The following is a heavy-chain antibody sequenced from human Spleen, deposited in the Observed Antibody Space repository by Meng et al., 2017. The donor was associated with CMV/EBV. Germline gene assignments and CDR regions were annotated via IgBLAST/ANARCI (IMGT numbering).Heavy chain of an antibody. Sequence: GESLKISCSASGFTFSAYGMHWVRQAPGRGLEWVTFTQYDGNNAYYADSVKGRFTISRDNPKKTLYLQMSSLRVEDTAVYYCAKDPRTPTMLVVVIWAYFDLWGQGTLVTVSS. D-gene: IGHD3-22*01. CDR1: GFTFSAYG. J-gene: IGHJ4*02. V-gene: IGHV3-30*02. CDR3: AKDPRTPTMLVVVIWAYFDL. CDR2: TQYDGNNA.